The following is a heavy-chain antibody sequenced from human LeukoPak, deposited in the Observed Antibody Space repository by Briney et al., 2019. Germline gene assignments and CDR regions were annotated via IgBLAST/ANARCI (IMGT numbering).Heavy chain of an antibody. CDR1: GGSISSYY. CDR3: ARDEGY. Sequence: PSETLSLTCTVSGGSISSYYWSWIRQPPGKGLEWIGCIYYSGSTNYNPSLKSRVTISVDTSKNQFSLKLSSLTAADTAVYYCARDEGYWGQGTLVTVSS. J-gene: IGHJ4*02. V-gene: IGHV4-59*01. CDR2: IYYSGST.